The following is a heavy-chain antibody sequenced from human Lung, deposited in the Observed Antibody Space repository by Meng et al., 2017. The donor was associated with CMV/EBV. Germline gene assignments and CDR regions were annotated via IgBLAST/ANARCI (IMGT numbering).Heavy chain of an antibody. CDR2: TYYRSKWYH. J-gene: IGHJ4*02. CDR3: ARGINGGCGD. Sequence: VQRQHSGPGLVMPPQTLSLTCAIAGDIVSSNSAAWHWIRQSPSRGLEWLGRTYYRSKWYHEYAVSVKSRITISPDTPKNQFSLQLNSMTPEDTAVYYCARGINGGCGDWGQGTLVTVSS. D-gene: IGHD4-23*01. V-gene: IGHV6-1*01. CDR1: GDIVSSNSAA.